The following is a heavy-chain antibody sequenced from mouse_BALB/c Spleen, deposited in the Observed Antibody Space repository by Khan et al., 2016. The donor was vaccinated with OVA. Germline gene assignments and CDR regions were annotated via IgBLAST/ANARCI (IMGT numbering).Heavy chain of an antibody. D-gene: IGHD2-2*01. V-gene: IGHV1S135*01. CDR1: GYSFTSYY. CDR3: ARHGFVAWFTY. J-gene: IGHJ3*01. CDR2: IDPFSGGT. Sequence: MQLEESGPELMKPGASVKISCKASGYSFTSYYIHWMMQSHGKSLEWIGYIDPFSGGTTYNQKFKGQATLTVDKSSSTAYILLSNLTSEDSAVYDCARHGFVAWFTYWGQGTLVTVAA.